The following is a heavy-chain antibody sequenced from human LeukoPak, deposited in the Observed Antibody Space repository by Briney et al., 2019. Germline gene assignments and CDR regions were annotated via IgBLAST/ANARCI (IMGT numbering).Heavy chain of an antibody. D-gene: IGHD3-16*02. J-gene: IGHJ4*02. V-gene: IGHV3-30-3*01. CDR3: ARDFTLGGVIAALDY. CDR2: ISYDGSNK. Sequence: PGRSLRLSCAASGFTFSSYAMHWVRQAPGKGLEWVAVISYDGSNKYYADSVKGRFTISRDNSKNTLYLQMNSLRAEDTAVYYCARDFTLGGVIAALDYWGQGTLVTVSS. CDR1: GFTFSSYA.